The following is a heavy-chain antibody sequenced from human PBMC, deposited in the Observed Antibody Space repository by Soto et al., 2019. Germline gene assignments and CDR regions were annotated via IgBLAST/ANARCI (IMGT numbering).Heavy chain of an antibody. V-gene: IGHV4-34*01. CDR3: ARLGTQPFDIVVVPAATTIELKIQTSYYYYGMDV. D-gene: IGHD2-2*01. CDR1: GGSFSGYY. J-gene: IGHJ6*02. Sequence: PSETLSLTCAVYGGSFSGYYWSLIRQPPGKGLEWIGEINHSGSTNYNPSLKSRVTISVDTSKNQFSLKLSSVTAADTAVYYCARLGTQPFDIVVVPAATTIELKIQTSYYYYGMDVWGQGTTVTVSS. CDR2: INHSGST.